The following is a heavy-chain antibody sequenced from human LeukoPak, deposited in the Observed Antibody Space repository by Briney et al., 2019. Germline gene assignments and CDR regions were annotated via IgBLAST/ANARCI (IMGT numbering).Heavy chain of an antibody. J-gene: IGHJ4*02. CDR1: GFTFSSYA. Sequence: GGSLRLSCAASGFTFSSYAMHWVRQAPDKGLEWVAVISYDGSNKYYADSVKGRFTISRDNSKNTLYLQMNSLRAEDTAVYYCARDWSQLAFDYWGQGTLVTVSS. CDR3: ARDWSQLAFDY. D-gene: IGHD5-18*01. V-gene: IGHV3-30-3*01. CDR2: ISYDGSNK.